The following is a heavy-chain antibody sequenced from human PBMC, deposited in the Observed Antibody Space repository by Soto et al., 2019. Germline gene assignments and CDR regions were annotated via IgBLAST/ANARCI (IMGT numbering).Heavy chain of an antibody. CDR2: IYYSEST. V-gene: IGHV4-61*01. D-gene: IGHD6-13*01. CDR1: GASVSSGSYY. Sequence: PSETLSLTCTVSGASVSSGSYYWSWIRQPPGKGLEWIGYIYYSESTNYNPSLKSRVSISVDTTKNQVSLKLSSVTAADTAVHFCGRLTDQYSSSWTFDYWGQGTLVTVSS. J-gene: IGHJ4*02. CDR3: GRLTDQYSSSWTFDY.